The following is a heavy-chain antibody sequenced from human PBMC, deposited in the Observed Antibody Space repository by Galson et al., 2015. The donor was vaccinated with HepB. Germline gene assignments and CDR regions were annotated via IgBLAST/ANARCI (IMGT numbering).Heavy chain of an antibody. D-gene: IGHD2-2*01. Sequence: SVKVSCKASGGTFSSDTLSWVRQAPGQGPEWMGRFIPLLGISKYAQKFQGRVTITADKSTSTAYLELTSLRSEDTAVYYCARDGCSSITSCYDYPNWFDPWGQGTLVTVSS. CDR3: ARDGCSSITSCYDYPNWFDP. J-gene: IGHJ5*02. CDR2: FIPLLGIS. V-gene: IGHV1-69*04. CDR1: GGTFSSDT.